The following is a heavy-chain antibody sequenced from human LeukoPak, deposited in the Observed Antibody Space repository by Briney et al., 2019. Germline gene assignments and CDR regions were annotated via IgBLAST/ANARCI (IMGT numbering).Heavy chain of an antibody. CDR3: ARHGGIDY. CDR2: IYYSGST. Sequence: PSETLSLTCTVSGGSISSGSYYWGWIRQPPGKGLEWIGSIYYSGSTYYNPSLKSRVTVSVDTSKNQFSLKLSSVTVADTAVYYCARHGGIDYWGQGTLVTVSS. J-gene: IGHJ4*02. D-gene: IGHD3-16*01. V-gene: IGHV4-39*01. CDR1: GGSISSGSYY.